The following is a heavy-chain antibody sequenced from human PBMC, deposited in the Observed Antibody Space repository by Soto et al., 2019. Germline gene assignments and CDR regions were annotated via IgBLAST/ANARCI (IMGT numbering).Heavy chain of an antibody. CDR2: IYYSGST. J-gene: IGHJ6*03. V-gene: IGHV4-31*03. D-gene: IGHD2-2*01. CDR3: ARAVGYCSSTSCSSILRYSYMDV. Sequence: SETLSLTCTVSGGSISSGGYYWSWIRQHPGKGLEWIGYIYYSGSTYYNPSLKSRVTISVDTSKNQFSLKLSSVTAADTAVYYCARAVGYCSSTSCSSILRYSYMDVWGKGTTVTVSS. CDR1: GGSISSGGYY.